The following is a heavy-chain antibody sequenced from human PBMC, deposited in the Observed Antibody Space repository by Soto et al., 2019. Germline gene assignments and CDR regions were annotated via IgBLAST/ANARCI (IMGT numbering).Heavy chain of an antibody. Sequence: ASVKVSCKASGYTFTSYAMHWVRQAPGQRLEWMGWINAGNGNTKYSQKFQGRVTITRDTSASTAYMELSSLRSEDTAVYYCARASKRIAVAGTFHWFDPWGQGTLVTVSS. J-gene: IGHJ5*02. V-gene: IGHV1-3*01. CDR2: INAGNGNT. CDR3: ARASKRIAVAGTFHWFDP. CDR1: GYTFTSYA. D-gene: IGHD6-19*01.